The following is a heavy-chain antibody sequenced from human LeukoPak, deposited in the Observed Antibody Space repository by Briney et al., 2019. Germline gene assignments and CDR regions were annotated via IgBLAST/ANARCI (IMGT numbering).Heavy chain of an antibody. J-gene: IGHJ6*02. CDR1: GGSFSGYY. CDR3: ARGSTDFWSGYPYYYGMDV. D-gene: IGHD3-3*01. CDR2: INHSGST. Sequence: TSETLSLTCAVYGGSFSGYYWSWIRQPPGKGLEWIGEINHSGSTNYNPSLKSRVTISVGTSKNQFSLKLSSVTAADTAVYYCARGSTDFWSGYPYYYGMDVWGQGTTVTVSS. V-gene: IGHV4-34*01.